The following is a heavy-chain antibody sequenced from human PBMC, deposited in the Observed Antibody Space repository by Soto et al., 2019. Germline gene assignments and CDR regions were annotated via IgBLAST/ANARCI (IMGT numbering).Heavy chain of an antibody. D-gene: IGHD5-12*01. J-gene: IGHJ6*03. V-gene: IGHV4-59*01. CDR2: IYYSGST. CDR3: AREGYERYYYYYYMDV. Sequence: PSDTLSLTCTVSSGSISSYYCIWIRQPPLKGLEWIGYIYYSGSTNYNPSLKSRVTISVDTSKNQFSLKLSSVTAADTAVYYCAREGYERYYYYYYMDVWGKGTTVTVSS. CDR1: SGSISSYY.